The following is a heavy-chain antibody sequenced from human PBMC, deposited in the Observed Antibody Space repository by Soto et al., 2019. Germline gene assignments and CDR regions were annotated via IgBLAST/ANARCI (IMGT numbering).Heavy chain of an antibody. CDR1: GGTFSSYA. V-gene: IGHV1-69*01. Sequence: QVQLVQSGAEVKKPGSSVKVSCKASGGTFSSYAISWVRQAPGQGLEWMGGIIPIFGTANYAQKFQGRVTITADESTSAAYMELSSLRSEDTAVYYCAREEVGAIATLPQRGYWGQGTLFTVSS. CDR2: IIPIFGTA. CDR3: AREEVGAIATLPQRGY. J-gene: IGHJ4*02. D-gene: IGHD1-26*01.